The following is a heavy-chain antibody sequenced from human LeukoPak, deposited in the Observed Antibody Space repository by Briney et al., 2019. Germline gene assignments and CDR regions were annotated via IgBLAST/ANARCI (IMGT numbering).Heavy chain of an antibody. CDR2: IKSKTDGGTT. V-gene: IGHV3-15*01. J-gene: IGHJ4*02. Sequence: GGSLRLSCAASGFTFNNAWMSWVRQAPGKGLEWVGRIKSKTDGGTTDYAAPVKGRFTISRDDSKSIAYLQMNSLKTEDTAVYYCTRESYYDSSGYYLTPDPIDYWGQGTLVTVSS. CDR3: TRESYYDSSGYYLTPDPIDY. D-gene: IGHD3-22*01. CDR1: GFTFNNAW.